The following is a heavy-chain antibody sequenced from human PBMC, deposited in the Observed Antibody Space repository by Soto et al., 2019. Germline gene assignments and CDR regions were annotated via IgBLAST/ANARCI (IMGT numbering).Heavy chain of an antibody. V-gene: IGHV1-69*01. CDR3: ARPSMKRGYDDSSGYTFDY. J-gene: IGHJ4*02. Sequence: QVQLVQSGAEVKKPGSSVKVSCKASGGTFSSYAISWVRQAPGQGLEWMGGVIPIFGTANYAQKFQGRVTITADESTSTAYMELSSLRSEDTAVYYCARPSMKRGYDDSSGYTFDYWGQGTLVTVSS. D-gene: IGHD3-22*01. CDR2: VIPIFGTA. CDR1: GGTFSSYA.